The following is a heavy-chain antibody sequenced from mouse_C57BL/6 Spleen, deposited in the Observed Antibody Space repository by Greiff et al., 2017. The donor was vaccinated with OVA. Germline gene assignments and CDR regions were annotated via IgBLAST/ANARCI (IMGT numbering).Heavy chain of an antibody. CDR3: ATYYGSSYGYFDY. J-gene: IGHJ2*01. D-gene: IGHD1-1*01. V-gene: IGHV1-69*01. CDR2: IDPSDSYT. CDR1: GYTFTSYW. Sequence: QVQLQQSGAELVMPGASVKLSCKASGYTFTSYWMHWVKQRPGQGLEWIGEIDPSDSYTNYNQKFKGKSTLTVDKSSSTAYMQLSSLTSEDSAVYYCATYYGSSYGYFDYWGQGTTLTVSS.